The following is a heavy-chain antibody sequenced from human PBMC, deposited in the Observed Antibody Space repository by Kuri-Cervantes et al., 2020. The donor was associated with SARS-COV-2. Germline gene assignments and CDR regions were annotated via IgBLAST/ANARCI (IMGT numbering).Heavy chain of an antibody. CDR1: GFTFSSYW. Sequence: ETLSLTCAASGFTFSSYWMSWVRQAPGKGLEWVANIKQDGSEKYYVDSVKGRFTISRDNAKNSLYLQMNSLRAEDTAVYYCARAPYNWNHNLGAFGIWGQGTMVTVSS. CDR2: IKQDGSEK. D-gene: IGHD1-20*01. CDR3: ARAPYNWNHNLGAFGI. V-gene: IGHV3-7*01. J-gene: IGHJ3*02.